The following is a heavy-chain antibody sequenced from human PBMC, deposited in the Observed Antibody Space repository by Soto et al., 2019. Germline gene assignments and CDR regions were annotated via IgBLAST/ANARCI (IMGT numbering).Heavy chain of an antibody. J-gene: IGHJ3*02. CDR3: AREGYSSGRPGFVFDI. CDR1: GDSVSSNSAA. CDR2: TYYRSKWYN. D-gene: IGHD6-19*01. Sequence: PSQTLSLTCAISGDSVSSNSAAWNWIRQSPSRGLEWLGRTYYRSKWYNDYAVSVKSRITINPDTSKNQFSLQLNSVTPEDTAVYYCAREGYSSGRPGFVFDIWGQGTMVTVSS. V-gene: IGHV6-1*01.